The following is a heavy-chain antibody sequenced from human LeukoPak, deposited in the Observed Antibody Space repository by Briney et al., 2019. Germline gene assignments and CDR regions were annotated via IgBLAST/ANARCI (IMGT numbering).Heavy chain of an antibody. CDR1: GGSFSGYY. J-gene: IGHJ5*02. CDR3: ARGPVGVKNWFDP. Sequence: KPSETLSLTCAVYGGSFSGYYWSWIRQPPGKGLEWIGEINHSGSTNYNPSLKSRVTISVDTSKNQFSLKLSSVTAADTAVYYCARGPVGVKNWFDPWGQGTLVTVSS. CDR2: INHSGST. D-gene: IGHD3-10*01. V-gene: IGHV4-34*01.